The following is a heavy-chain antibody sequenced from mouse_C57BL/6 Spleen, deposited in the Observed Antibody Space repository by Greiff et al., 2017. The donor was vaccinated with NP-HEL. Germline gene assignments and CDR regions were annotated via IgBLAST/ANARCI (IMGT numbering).Heavy chain of an antibody. J-gene: IGHJ2*01. CDR3: ARDGDYSNYFDY. D-gene: IGHD1-1*01. Sequence: DVKLVESGGGLVKPGGSLKLSCAASGFTFSSYAMSWVRQTPEKRLEWVATISDGGSYTYYPDNVKGRFTISRDNAKNNLYLQMSHLKSEDTAMYYCARDGDYSNYFDYWGQGTTLTVSS. CDR2: ISDGGSYT. V-gene: IGHV5-4*01. CDR1: GFTFSSYA.